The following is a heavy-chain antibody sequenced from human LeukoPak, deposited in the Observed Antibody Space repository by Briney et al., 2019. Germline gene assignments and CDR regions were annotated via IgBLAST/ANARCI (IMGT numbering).Heavy chain of an antibody. CDR3: AKDRSNWNYGAFDY. J-gene: IGHJ4*02. D-gene: IGHD1-7*01. CDR2: ISGSGGST. V-gene: IGHV3-23*01. Sequence: GGSLRLSCAASGSTFSSYAMSWVRQAPGKGLEWVSAISGSGGSTYYADSVKGRFTISRDNSKNTLYLQMNGLRAEDTAVYYCAKDRSNWNYGAFDYWGQGTLVTVSS. CDR1: GSTFSSYA.